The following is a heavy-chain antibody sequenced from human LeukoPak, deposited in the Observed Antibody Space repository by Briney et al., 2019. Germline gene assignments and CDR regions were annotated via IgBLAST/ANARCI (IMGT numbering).Heavy chain of an antibody. CDR3: ARIDLAYGSGTYYSSYFEY. Sequence: ASVKVSCKASGYTFTGYGITWVRQAPGQGLEWMGWISAYNGNTNYAQKFQGRVTMTTETSTRTAYMELGSLRSDDAAVYYCARIDLAYGSGTYYSSYFEYWGQGTLVTVSS. J-gene: IGHJ4*02. CDR1: GYTFTGYG. CDR2: ISAYNGNT. D-gene: IGHD3-10*01. V-gene: IGHV1-18*01.